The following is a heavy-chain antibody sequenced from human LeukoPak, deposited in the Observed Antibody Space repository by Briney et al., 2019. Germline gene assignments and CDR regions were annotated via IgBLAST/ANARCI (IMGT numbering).Heavy chain of an antibody. CDR1: GDSVSSNSAA. V-gene: IGHV6-1*01. CDR2: TYYRSKWYN. Sequence: LSQTLSLTCAISGDSVSSNSAAWNWIRQSPSRGLEWLGRTYYRSKWYNDYAVSVKSRITINPDTSKNQFSLQLNSVTPEDTAVYYCARVLIWGGSGGFDYWGQGTLVTVSS. D-gene: IGHD3-16*01. CDR3: ARVLIWGGSGGFDY. J-gene: IGHJ4*02.